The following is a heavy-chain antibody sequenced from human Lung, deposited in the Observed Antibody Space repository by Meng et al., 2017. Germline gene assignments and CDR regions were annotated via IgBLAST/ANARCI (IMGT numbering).Heavy chain of an antibody. Sequence: QVKLRGSGPGLVTPSGTLSLTCVASGGSISSIDWWSWVRQPPGKGLEWIGEIYHGGDTNYNPSLKSRVIIAIDRSKNQFSLKLSSVTAADTAVYYCASWIYSCGWQWGQGTLVTVSS. D-gene: IGHD6-19*01. CDR3: ASWIYSCGWQ. CDR2: IYHGGDT. V-gene: IGHV4/OR15-8*02. CDR1: GGSISSIDW. J-gene: IGHJ4*02.